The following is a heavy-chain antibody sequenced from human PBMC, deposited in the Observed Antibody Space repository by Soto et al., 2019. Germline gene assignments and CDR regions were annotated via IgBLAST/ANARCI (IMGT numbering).Heavy chain of an antibody. D-gene: IGHD1-7*01. CDR2: IIPIFGTA. CDR3: ARIWRPRTIYGMDV. J-gene: IGHJ6*02. Sequence: SVKVSCKASGGTFSSYAISWVRQAPGKGLEWMGGIIPIFGTANYAQKFQGRVTITADESTSTAYMELSSLRSEDTAVYYCARIWRPRTIYGMDVWGQGTTVTVS. CDR1: GGTFSSYA. V-gene: IGHV1-69*13.